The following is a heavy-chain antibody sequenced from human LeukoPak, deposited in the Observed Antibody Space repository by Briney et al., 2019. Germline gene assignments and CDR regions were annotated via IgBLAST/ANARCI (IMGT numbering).Heavy chain of an antibody. CDR1: GFTFSSYW. D-gene: IGHD6-13*01. Sequence: GGSLRLSCATSGFTFSSYWMSWVRQAPGKGLEWVANIKQDGSEKFYVDSVKGRFTISRDNPKSTLYLQMNSLRAEDTAVYFCATAPLYSSSWYFRGYFDDWGQGTLVTVSS. V-gene: IGHV3-7*03. J-gene: IGHJ4*02. CDR3: ATAPLYSSSWYFRGYFDD. CDR2: IKQDGSEK.